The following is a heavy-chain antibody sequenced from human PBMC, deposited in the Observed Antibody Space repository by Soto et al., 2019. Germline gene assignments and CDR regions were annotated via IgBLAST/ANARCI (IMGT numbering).Heavy chain of an antibody. J-gene: IGHJ4*02. V-gene: IGHV3-23*01. CDR1: GFTFSSYA. Sequence: PGGSLRLSCTASGFTFSSYAMSWVRQAPGKGLEWVSAISGSGGNTYYADSVKGRFTISRDNSKNTLYLQMNSLRAGDTAVYYCAKSITARPFDYWGQGALVTVSS. CDR3: AKSITARPFDY. CDR2: ISGSGGNT. D-gene: IGHD6-6*01.